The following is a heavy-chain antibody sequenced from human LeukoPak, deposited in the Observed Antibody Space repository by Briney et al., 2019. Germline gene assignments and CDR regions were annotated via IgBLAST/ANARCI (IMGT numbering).Heavy chain of an antibody. CDR1: GFTFGSYA. V-gene: IGHV3-23*01. J-gene: IGHJ6*03. D-gene: IGHD6-19*01. CDR2: ISGSGGST. CDR3: AKGAVAGTGVYYYYYYMDV. Sequence: GGSLRLSCAASGFTFGSYAMSWVRQAPGKGLEWVSAISGSGGSTYYADSVKGRFAISRDNSKNTLYLQMNSLRAEDTAVYYCAKGAVAGTGVYYYYYYMDVWGKGTTVTVSS.